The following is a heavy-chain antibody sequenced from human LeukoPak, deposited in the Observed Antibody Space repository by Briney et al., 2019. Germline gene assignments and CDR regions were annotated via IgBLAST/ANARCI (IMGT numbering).Heavy chain of an antibody. Sequence: GGSLRLSCAASGFTFSSYGMHWVRQAPGKGLEWVAVISYDGSNKYYADSVKGRFTISRDNSKNTLHLQMNSLRAEDTAVYYCAKVAGGSDAFDIWGQGTMVTVSS. CDR1: GFTFSSYG. D-gene: IGHD1-26*01. V-gene: IGHV3-30*18. CDR3: AKVAGGSDAFDI. J-gene: IGHJ3*02. CDR2: ISYDGSNK.